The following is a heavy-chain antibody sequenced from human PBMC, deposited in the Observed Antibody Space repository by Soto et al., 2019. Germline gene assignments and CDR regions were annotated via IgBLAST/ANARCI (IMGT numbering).Heavy chain of an antibody. CDR2: FYSSVGT. V-gene: IGHV4-39*01. J-gene: IGHJ6*02. Sequence: PSESLFIICTDSGGCRSTGPYSCVWFRQPPGMGLDWIPTFYSSVGTHYNQSLDSRVTRSVDTSKNPFSLKVSSVTAADTAVYYCARLGGYCSTTSCYGYYGMDVWGQGTTVS. D-gene: IGHD2-2*01. CDR1: GGCRSTGPYS. CDR3: ARLGGYCSTTSCYGYYGMDV.